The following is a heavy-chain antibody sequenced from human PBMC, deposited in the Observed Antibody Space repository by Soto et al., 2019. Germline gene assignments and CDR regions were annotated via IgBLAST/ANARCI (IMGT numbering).Heavy chain of an antibody. V-gene: IGHV3-72*01. CDR3: ARVWIAARRNDAFDI. Sequence: GGSLRLSCAASGFTFSDHYMDWVRQAPGKGLEWVGRTRNKANSYTTEYAASVKGRFTISRDDSKNSLYLQMNSLKTEDTAVYYCARVWIAARRNDAFDIWGQGTMVTVSS. J-gene: IGHJ3*02. CDR2: TRNKANSYTT. D-gene: IGHD6-6*01. CDR1: GFTFSDHY.